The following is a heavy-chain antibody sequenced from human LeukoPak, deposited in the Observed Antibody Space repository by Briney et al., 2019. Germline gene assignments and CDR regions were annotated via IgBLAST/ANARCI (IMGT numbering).Heavy chain of an antibody. CDR2: SYSGGST. D-gene: IGHD2-8*02. J-gene: IGHJ4*02. CDR3: ASRHCSGENCYAGPLDF. Sequence: PGGSLRLSCVAPALSDKSNYMSWVRQAPGKGLEWVSVSYSGGSTYYEDSMKGRFTVSSDFSKNTLFLQMNNLRGEDTAVYYCASRHCSGENCYAGPLDFWGQGIQVTVSS. V-gene: IGHV3-53*01. CDR1: ALSDKSNY.